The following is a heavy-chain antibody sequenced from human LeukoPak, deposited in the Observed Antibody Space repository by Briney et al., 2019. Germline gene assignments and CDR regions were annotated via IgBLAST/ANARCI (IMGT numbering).Heavy chain of an antibody. J-gene: IGHJ4*02. Sequence: PSQTPSLTCTVSGGSISSGSYYWGWIRQPAGKGLEWIGRMYTSASTNYTPSLSTRVTISVDTSKNQFSLKLSSVTAADTAVYYCARETPYVWGSYLHRSLDYWGQGTLVTVSS. D-gene: IGHD3-16*02. V-gene: IGHV4-61*02. CDR1: GGSISSGSYY. CDR3: ARETPYVWGSYLHRSLDY. CDR2: MYTSAST.